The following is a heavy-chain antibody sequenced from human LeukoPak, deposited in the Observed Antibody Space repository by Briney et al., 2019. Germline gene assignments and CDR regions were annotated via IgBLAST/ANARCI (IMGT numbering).Heavy chain of an antibody. CDR3: ARGISAAASRNYLDY. V-gene: IGHV3-53*01. Sequence: PGGSLRLSCAVSGFTFSDYYMSWIRQAPGKGLEWVSVIYSGGSTYYADSVKGRFTISRDNSKNTLYLQMNSLRAEDTAVYYCARGISAAASRNYLDYWGQGTLVTVSS. D-gene: IGHD6-13*01. J-gene: IGHJ4*02. CDR2: IYSGGST. CDR1: GFTFSDYY.